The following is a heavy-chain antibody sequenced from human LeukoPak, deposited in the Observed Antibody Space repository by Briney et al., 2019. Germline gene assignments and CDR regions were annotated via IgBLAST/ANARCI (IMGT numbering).Heavy chain of an antibody. D-gene: IGHD6-19*01. CDR1: GGSFSGYY. Sequence: SETLSLTCAVYGGSFSGYYWSWIRQPPGKGLEWIGEINHSGSTNYNPSLKSRVTISVDTSKNQFSLKLSSVTAADTAVYYCARVWRRWLGQNYYFDYWGQGTLVTVSS. CDR2: INHSGST. J-gene: IGHJ4*02. V-gene: IGHV4-34*01. CDR3: ARVWRRWLGQNYYFDY.